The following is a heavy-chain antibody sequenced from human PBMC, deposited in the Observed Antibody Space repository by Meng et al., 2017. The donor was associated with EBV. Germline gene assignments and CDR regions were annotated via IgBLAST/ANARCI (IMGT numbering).Heavy chain of an antibody. J-gene: IGHJ4*02. Sequence: QGQLVQAAAEVKKPGSLVKVSCKTSGGPFRNYAISWVRQAPGQGLEWLGGFLPTLGAPNYAQKFHGRVSITADESTSTHYMDLSSLRSEDTAVYYCASESGRGYTPDYWGQGTLVTVSS. CDR3: ASESGRGYTPDY. CDR2: FLPTLGAP. D-gene: IGHD3-10*01. V-gene: IGHV1-69*01. CDR1: GGPFRNYA.